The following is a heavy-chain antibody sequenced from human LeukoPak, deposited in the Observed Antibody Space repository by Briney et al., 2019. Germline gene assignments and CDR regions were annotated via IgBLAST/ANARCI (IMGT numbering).Heavy chain of an antibody. CDR1: GYTFTNYG. CDR2: ISGNNGNT. CDR3: AREQWLVRDLYYFDY. V-gene: IGHV1-18*01. J-gene: IGHJ4*02. D-gene: IGHD6-19*01. Sequence: ASVKVSCKASGYTFTNYGISWVRQAPGQGLEWMGWISGNNGNTNYAQKLQGRVTVTTDTSTSTAYMELRSLRSDDTAVYYCAREQWLVRDLYYFDYWGQGTLVTVSS.